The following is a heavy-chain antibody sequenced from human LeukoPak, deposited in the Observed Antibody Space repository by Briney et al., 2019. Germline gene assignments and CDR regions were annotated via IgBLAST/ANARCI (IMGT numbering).Heavy chain of an antibody. CDR3: ARDLTRTDN. CDR1: GLTFSSYS. Sequence: GGSLRLSCAASGLTFSSYSMNWVRQAPGKGLEWVSGINWSGGRTGYGDSLKGRFTISRDNAKNTLYLQMNSLRAEDTALYYCARDLTRTDNWGQGTLVTVSS. CDR2: INWSGGRT. V-gene: IGHV3-20*04. D-gene: IGHD1/OR15-1a*01. J-gene: IGHJ4*02.